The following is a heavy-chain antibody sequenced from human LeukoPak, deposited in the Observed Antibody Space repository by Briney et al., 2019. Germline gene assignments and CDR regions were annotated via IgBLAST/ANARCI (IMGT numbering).Heavy chain of an antibody. Sequence: PGGSLRLSCAASGFTFSSYSMNWVRQAPGKGLEWVSSISSNSNDIYYADSVKGRFTVSRDNAKNSLYLQMNSLRAEDTAVYYCARTYSGYDSWGQGTLVTVSS. CDR2: ISSNSNDI. J-gene: IGHJ5*02. V-gene: IGHV3-21*04. CDR3: ARTYSGYDS. D-gene: IGHD5-12*01. CDR1: GFTFSSYS.